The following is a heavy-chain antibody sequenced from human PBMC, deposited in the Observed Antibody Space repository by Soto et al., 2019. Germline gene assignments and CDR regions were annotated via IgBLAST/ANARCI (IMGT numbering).Heavy chain of an antibody. J-gene: IGHJ4*02. CDR2: LSATGDTT. CDR1: GFTFSSFS. V-gene: IGHV3-23*01. D-gene: IGHD6-13*01. Sequence: EVQLLESGGDLVQPGGSLRLSCAVSGFTFSSFSMTWVRQAPGKGLEWVATLSATGDTTDYATSVTGRFFNTRDSSKNSLYLQTNSLRAAETAIYYCAKDRSLYSTYFYADFWAQGTPVTVSP. CDR3: AKDRSLYSTYFYADF.